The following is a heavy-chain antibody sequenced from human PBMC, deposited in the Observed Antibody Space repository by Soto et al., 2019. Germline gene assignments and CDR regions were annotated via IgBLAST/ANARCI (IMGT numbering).Heavy chain of an antibody. D-gene: IGHD6-25*01. J-gene: IGHJ5*02. Sequence: PSETLSLTCTVSGGSISSGDDYWSWIRQPPGKGLEWIGYIYYSGSTYYNPSLKSQVTISVDTSKNQFSLKLSSVTAADTAVYYCARELYSSVRFDPWGQGTLVTVSS. CDR2: IYYSGST. CDR1: GGSISSGDDY. V-gene: IGHV4-30-4*01. CDR3: ARELYSSVRFDP.